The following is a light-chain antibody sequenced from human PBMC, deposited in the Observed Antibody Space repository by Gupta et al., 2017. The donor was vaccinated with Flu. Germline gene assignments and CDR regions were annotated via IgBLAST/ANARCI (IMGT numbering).Light chain of an antibody. CDR1: SSDVGGSDH. CDR3: SSYSTISTHV. Sequence: QSALTQPASVSGSPGQSITISCTGTSSDVGGSDHVSWYQQYPDTAPKLMIYEVLNRPSGVSTRFFGSKSGNTASLTISGLQAEDEADYYCSSYSTISTHVFGTGTKVTVL. CDR2: EVL. V-gene: IGLV2-14*01. J-gene: IGLJ1*01.